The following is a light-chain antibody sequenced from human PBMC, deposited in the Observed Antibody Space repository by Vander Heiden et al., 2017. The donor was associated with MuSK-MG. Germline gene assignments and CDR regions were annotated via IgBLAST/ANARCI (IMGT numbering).Light chain of an antibody. CDR3: QAWDSSTVV. V-gene: IGLV3-1*01. CDR2: QDS. CDR1: KLGDKY. Sequence: SYELTQPPSVSVSPGQTASITCSGDKLGDKYACWYQQKPGQSHVLVIYQDSKRTSGIPERFSGSNSGNTATLTISGTQAMDEADYYCQAWDSSTVVFGGGTKLTVL. J-gene: IGLJ2*01.